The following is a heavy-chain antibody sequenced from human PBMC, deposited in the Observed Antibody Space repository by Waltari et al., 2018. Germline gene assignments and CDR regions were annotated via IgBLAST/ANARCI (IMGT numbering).Heavy chain of an antibody. J-gene: IGHJ1*01. CDR1: GGSISSSSYY. CDR3: ARFIASFSSVY. V-gene: IGHV4-39*07. D-gene: IGHD3-3*02. CDR2: IYYIWRS. Sequence: QLQLQESGPGLVKPSETLSLTCTVSGGSISSSSYYWGWIRQPPGKGLEWIGSIYYIWRSYCSPALKSRVTIAGDPSKNQFSLKLSAVTAADTAAYYCARFIASFSSVYWGHGTLVTVSS.